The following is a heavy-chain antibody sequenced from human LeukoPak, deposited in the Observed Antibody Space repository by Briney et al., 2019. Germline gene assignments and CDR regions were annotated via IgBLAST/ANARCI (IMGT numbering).Heavy chain of an antibody. V-gene: IGHV3-23*01. Sequence: GGSLRLSCAASGFTFSSYAMSWVRQAPRKGLEWVSAISGSGGSTYYADSVKGRFTISRDNSKNTLYLQMNSLRAEDTAVYYCASGGRYFDWLLSQSWAFDIWGQGTMVTVSS. CDR2: ISGSGGST. D-gene: IGHD3-9*01. J-gene: IGHJ3*02. CDR1: GFTFSSYA. CDR3: ASGGRYFDWLLSQSWAFDI.